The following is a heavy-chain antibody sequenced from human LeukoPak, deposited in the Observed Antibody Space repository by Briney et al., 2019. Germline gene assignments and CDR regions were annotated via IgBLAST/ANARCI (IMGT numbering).Heavy chain of an antibody. CDR2: ISAYNGNT. J-gene: IGHJ4*02. Sequence: ASVTVSCKPSGYTFTNYGFTWVRQAPGQGLEWMGWISAYNGNTNNARKVQDRITMTTDTSTSTAYMELRSLGSDDTAVYRCARGLYYDTNGYPALQYWGQGTLVTVSS. CDR3: ARGLYYDTNGYPALQY. D-gene: IGHD3-22*01. CDR1: GYTFTNYG. V-gene: IGHV1-18*01.